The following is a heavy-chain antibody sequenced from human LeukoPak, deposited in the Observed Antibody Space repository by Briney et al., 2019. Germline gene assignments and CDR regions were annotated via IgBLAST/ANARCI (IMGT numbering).Heavy chain of an antibody. CDR3: ARDLPLAAAAKDVFDL. CDR2: IHHSGGT. Sequence: SETLSLTCTVSGGSISSGGYSWSWIRQPPGKGLEWIGNIHHSGGTYYNPSLKSRLTISVDRSKNQFSLTLNSVTAADTAAYFCARDLPLAAAAKDVFDLWGQGTLVTVSS. D-gene: IGHD6-13*01. J-gene: IGHJ3*01. V-gene: IGHV4-30-2*01. CDR1: GGSISSGGYS.